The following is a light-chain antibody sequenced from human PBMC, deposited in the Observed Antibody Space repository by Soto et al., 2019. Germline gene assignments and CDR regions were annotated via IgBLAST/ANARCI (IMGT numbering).Light chain of an antibody. CDR1: QSIGRN. Sequence: DIQMTQSPASLSASVGDRVTISCRASQSIGRNLNWYQQKPGKAPKLLIFTSSSLQSGVPSRFSGSGSGTDFIFTISNLQPEDFATYYCQQSYSTLWTFGQGTKVDIK. J-gene: IGKJ1*01. CDR3: QQSYSTLWT. CDR2: TSS. V-gene: IGKV1-39*01.